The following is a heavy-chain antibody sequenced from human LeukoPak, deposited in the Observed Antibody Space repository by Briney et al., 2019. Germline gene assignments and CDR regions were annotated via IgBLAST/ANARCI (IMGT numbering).Heavy chain of an antibody. D-gene: IGHD1-26*01. CDR3: TKRVKYGGTWDHFAD. Sequence: GGSLRLSCAASGFTFDNYRMSWVRQAPGKGLKWVSTVNADGGNTYYADSVKGRFTISRDNSKSTLILQMNSLRVEDTALYYCTKRVKYGGTWDHFADWGQGTLVTVSS. J-gene: IGHJ4*02. CDR2: VNADGGNT. CDR1: GFTFDNYR. V-gene: IGHV3-23*01.